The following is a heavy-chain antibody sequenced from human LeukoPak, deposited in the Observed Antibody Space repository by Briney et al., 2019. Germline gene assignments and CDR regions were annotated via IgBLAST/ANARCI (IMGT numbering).Heavy chain of an antibody. CDR2: IYSGGST. J-gene: IGHJ4*02. V-gene: IGHV3-66*01. Sequence: PGGSLRLSCAASGFTVSSNYMSWVRQAPGKGLEWVSVIYSGGSTYYADSVKGRFTISRDNSKNTLYLQMNSLRAEDTAVYYCARGIVGATTGDDYWGQGTLVTVSS. CDR1: GFTVSSNY. D-gene: IGHD1-26*01. CDR3: ARGIVGATTGDDY.